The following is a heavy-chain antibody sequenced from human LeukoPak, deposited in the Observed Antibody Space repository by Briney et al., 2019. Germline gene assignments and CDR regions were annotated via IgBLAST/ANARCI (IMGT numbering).Heavy chain of an antibody. J-gene: IGHJ4*02. D-gene: IGHD5-24*01. V-gene: IGHV4-4*07. CDR1: GGSISGYK. Sequence: PSETLSLTCSVSGGSISGYKWAWIRQPAGKGLEWLGRSDVGGHTDYSPSLESRLTVSIDKSKNQVSLKLTSVTAADTAVYYCARAARRPDGWTGGSYHWGQGIPVTVSS. CDR2: SDVGGHT. CDR3: ARAARRPDGWTGGSYH.